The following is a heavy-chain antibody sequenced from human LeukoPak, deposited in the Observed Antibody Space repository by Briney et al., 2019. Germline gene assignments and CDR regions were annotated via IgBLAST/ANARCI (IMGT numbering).Heavy chain of an antibody. CDR2: INPADSET. Sequence: GESLKISCKASGYSFTSNWIGWVRQMPGKGLEWMGIINPADSETRYSPSFQGQVTISADKSITTAYLQWSSLKASDTAMYYCARLVSGSWAENFDYWGQGTPVTVSS. CDR1: GYSFTSNW. CDR3: ARLVSGSWAENFDY. V-gene: IGHV5-51*01. J-gene: IGHJ4*02. D-gene: IGHD5/OR15-5a*01.